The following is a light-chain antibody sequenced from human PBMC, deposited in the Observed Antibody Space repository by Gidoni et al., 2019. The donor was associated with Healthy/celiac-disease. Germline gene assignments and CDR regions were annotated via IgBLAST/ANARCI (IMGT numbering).Light chain of an antibody. J-gene: IGKJ1*01. CDR2: AES. CDR1: QSISSY. V-gene: IGKV1-39*01. CDR3: QQSYSTLWT. Sequence: DIKMTQSPSSLSESVGDRVTITCRASQSISSYLNWYQQKPGKALKLLIYAESSLQSEVPSSFSGVGPGTDFTLPSSGLRPEDFATYSCQQSYSTLWTFGQGTKVEIK.